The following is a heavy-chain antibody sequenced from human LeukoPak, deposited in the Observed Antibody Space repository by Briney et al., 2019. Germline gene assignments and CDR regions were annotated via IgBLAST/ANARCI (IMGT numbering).Heavy chain of an antibody. CDR3: AKVSNGWGWATLHDYFDY. D-gene: IGHD2-15*01. Sequence: GGSLRLSCAASGFTFSSYAMSCVPDAPGEGLECVSAISGSGGSTYYADSVKGRFTISRDNSKNTMYLQMNSLRAEHTAVYYCAKVSNGWGWATLHDYFDYWGQGTLVTVSS. J-gene: IGHJ4*02. CDR1: GFTFSSYA. CDR2: ISGSGGST. V-gene: IGHV3-23*01.